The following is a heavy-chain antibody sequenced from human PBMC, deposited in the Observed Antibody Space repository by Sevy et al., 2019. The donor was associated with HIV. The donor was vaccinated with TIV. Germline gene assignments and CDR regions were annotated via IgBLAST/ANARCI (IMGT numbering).Heavy chain of an antibody. CDR2: IIPIFGTA. J-gene: IGHJ6*03. CDR1: GGTFSSYA. D-gene: IGHD2-15*01. CDR3: ASSCSSGSRLAPNYCYYMDV. V-gene: IGHV1-69*13. Sequence: ASVKVSCKASGGTFSSYAISWVRQAPGQGLEWMGRIIPIFGTANYAQKFQGRVTITADESRSKAYMELSSPRSEDTAVYYCASSCSSGSRLAPNYCYYMDVWGKGTTVTVSS.